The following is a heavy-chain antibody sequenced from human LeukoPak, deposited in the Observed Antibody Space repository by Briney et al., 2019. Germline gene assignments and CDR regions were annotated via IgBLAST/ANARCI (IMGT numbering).Heavy chain of an antibody. CDR3: ARHGGLVRGFSDALDI. CDR2: IYYSGST. CDR1: GGSISSSSYY. V-gene: IGHV4-61*05. D-gene: IGHD3-10*01. Sequence: SETLSLTCTVSGGSISSSSYYWGWIRQPPGKGLEWIGYIYYSGSTNHNPSLKSRVTISLDTSKNQFSLKLSSVTAADTAIYYCARHGGLVRGFSDALDIWGQGTTVTVSS. J-gene: IGHJ3*02.